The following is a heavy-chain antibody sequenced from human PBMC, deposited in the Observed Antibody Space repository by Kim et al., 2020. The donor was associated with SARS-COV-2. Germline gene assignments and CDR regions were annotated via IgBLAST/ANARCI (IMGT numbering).Heavy chain of an antibody. CDR1: GFTFSNYD. Sequence: GGSLRLSCTPSGFTFSNYDMHWVRQAPGKGLEWMAGISSDGSSESYADSVKGRFSISRDNARNTLFLQMYSLTLEDTAVYYCANVAGIQSLLMDVWGQGTTVTVS. CDR3: ANVAGIQSLLMDV. CDR2: ISSDGSSE. D-gene: IGHD2-21*01. J-gene: IGHJ6*02. V-gene: IGHV3-30*18.